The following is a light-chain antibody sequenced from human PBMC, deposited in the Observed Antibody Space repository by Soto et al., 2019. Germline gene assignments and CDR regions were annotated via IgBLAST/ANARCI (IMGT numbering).Light chain of an antibody. CDR3: QQYNSFFT. Sequence: IPIAPSPSPPSSTVGDKVTLTFPASQSITSWLAWYQQKPGKAPKLLIYKASSLESGVPSRFSGSGSGTEFTLTISSLQPDDFATYYCQQYNSFFTFGQGTRLEIK. V-gene: IGKV1-5*03. CDR2: KAS. CDR1: QSITSW. J-gene: IGKJ5*01.